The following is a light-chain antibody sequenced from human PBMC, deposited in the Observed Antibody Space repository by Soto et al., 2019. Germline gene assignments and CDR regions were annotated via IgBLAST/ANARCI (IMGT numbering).Light chain of an antibody. CDR2: SAS. J-gene: IGKJ1*01. V-gene: IGKV1-5*03. Sequence: TKSPVTLSVTLGDTVPLTFRASQSVSRWLAWFQQKPGKALRLLIYSASRLESGVPSRFSGSESGTEFTLTITSLEADDLATYYWQQYEKYWTFGQGTKVDI. CDR3: QQYEKYWT. CDR1: QSVSRW.